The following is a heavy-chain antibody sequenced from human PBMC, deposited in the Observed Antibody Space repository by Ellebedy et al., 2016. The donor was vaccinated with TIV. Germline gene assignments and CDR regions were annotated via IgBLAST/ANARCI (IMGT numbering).Heavy chain of an antibody. CDR3: AVSRWAAAGLYYFDF. V-gene: IGHV3-30*03. D-gene: IGHD6-13*01. J-gene: IGHJ4*02. CDR1: GFTFSDHY. CDR2: ISDDGTSE. Sequence: GESLKISCAASGFTFSDHYMDWVRQAPGKGLEWVAVISDDGTSEHSGDSVKGRFTISRDNSKNTLYMQMNSLRVEDTAVYYCAVSRWAAAGLYYFDFWGQGTLVTVSS.